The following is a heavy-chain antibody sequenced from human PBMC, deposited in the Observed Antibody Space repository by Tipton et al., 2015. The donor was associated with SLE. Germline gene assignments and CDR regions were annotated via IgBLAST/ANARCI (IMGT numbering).Heavy chain of an antibody. CDR3: ARPEDTESYADLGFDY. CDR2: INPSGGNT. D-gene: IGHD4-17*01. J-gene: IGHJ4*02. Sequence: RLVQSGAEVKKPGASVKVSCKTSGYSFTSYFMHWVRQAPGQGLEWMGLINPSGGNTIYAQKFRGKLILTRDTSTSTVFMELSSLKYDDTAVYYCARPEDTESYADLGFDYWGQGTLVTVSS. CDR1: GYSFTSYF. V-gene: IGHV1-46*01.